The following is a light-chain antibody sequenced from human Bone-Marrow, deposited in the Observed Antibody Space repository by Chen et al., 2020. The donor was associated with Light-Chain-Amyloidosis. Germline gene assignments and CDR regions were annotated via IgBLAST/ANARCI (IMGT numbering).Light chain of an antibody. V-gene: IGLV2-14*03. CDR1: SRDVGGYNY. J-gene: IGLJ1*01. CDR2: DVS. CDR3: SSYASSSLYV. Sequence: QSALTQPASVSGSPGQSITIPCTATSRDVGGYNYVSWYQQHPGKAPKLMIYDVSNRPSGVSNRLSASKSGNTASLTISGLQAADEADYYCSSYASSSLYVFGSGTKVTVL.